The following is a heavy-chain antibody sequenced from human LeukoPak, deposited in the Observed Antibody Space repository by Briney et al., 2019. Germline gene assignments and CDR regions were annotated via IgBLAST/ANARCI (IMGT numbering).Heavy chain of an antibody. D-gene: IGHD6-19*01. Sequence: GGFLRLSCAASGFTVSSNYMSWVRQAPGKGLEWVAISYSGNTTYCADSVRGRFTISRDKSKNRLHLQMNSLRAEDTAVYYCATYSSGRRGYYFDSWGQGTLVTVSS. V-gene: IGHV3-66*01. J-gene: IGHJ4*02. CDR2: SYSGNTT. CDR1: GFTVSSNY. CDR3: ATYSSGRRGYYFDS.